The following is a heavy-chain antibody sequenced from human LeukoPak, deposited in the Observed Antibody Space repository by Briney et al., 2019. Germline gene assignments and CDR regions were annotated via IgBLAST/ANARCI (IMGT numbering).Heavy chain of an antibody. CDR2: IYSGSIT. Sequence: PGGALRLSCAASGFTVSSNYMSGVRQAPGKGLEWVSVIYSGSITYDADSVKDPFTIFRDNSENTLYPQMNSLRAEDTDVYYCARVQIRVRDIVVVVAAPGGWYFDLWGRGTLVTVSS. D-gene: IGHD2-15*01. CDR3: ARVQIRVRDIVVVVAAPGGWYFDL. V-gene: IGHV3-53*01. J-gene: IGHJ2*01. CDR1: GFTVSSNY.